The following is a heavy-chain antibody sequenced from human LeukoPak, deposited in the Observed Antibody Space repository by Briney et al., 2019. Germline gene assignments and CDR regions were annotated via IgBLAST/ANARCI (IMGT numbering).Heavy chain of an antibody. CDR2: ISGSGGST. Sequence: GGSLRLSCVGSGFTFRSHAMSWVRQAPGKGLEWVSAISGSGGSTYYADSVKGRFTISRDNSKNTLYLQMNSLRAEDTAVYYCAKGDDFDTWGQGTLVTVSS. CDR1: GFTFRSHA. D-gene: IGHD3-3*01. CDR3: AKGDDFDT. V-gene: IGHV3-23*01. J-gene: IGHJ5*02.